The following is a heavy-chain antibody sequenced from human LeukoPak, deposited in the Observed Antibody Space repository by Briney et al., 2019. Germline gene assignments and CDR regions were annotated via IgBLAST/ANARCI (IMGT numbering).Heavy chain of an antibody. D-gene: IGHD3-10*01. CDR3: AKELHGSGNYAFDY. CDR2: VSVNGGTT. Sequence: GGSRRLSCAASGFTFSSCALSWVRQAPGKGLEWVSTVSVNGGTTYYADSVKGRFTISRDNSKNTLYLQMNSLRAEDTAVHFCAKELHGSGNYAFDYWGQGTLVTVSS. V-gene: IGHV3-23*01. J-gene: IGHJ4*02. CDR1: GFTFSSCA.